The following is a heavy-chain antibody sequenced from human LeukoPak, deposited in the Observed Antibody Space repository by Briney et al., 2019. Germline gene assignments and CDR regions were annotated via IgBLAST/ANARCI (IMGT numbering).Heavy chain of an antibody. V-gene: IGHV3-21*01. J-gene: IGHJ4*02. CDR3: AREAFLEWLLYGRYFDY. CDR2: ISSSSSYI. Sequence: PGGSLRLSCAASGFTFGSYSMNWVRQAPGKGLEWVSSISSSSSYIYYADSVKGRFTISRDNAKNSLYLQMNSLRAEDTAVYYCAREAFLEWLLYGRYFDYWGQGTLVTVSS. CDR1: GFTFGSYS. D-gene: IGHD3-3*02.